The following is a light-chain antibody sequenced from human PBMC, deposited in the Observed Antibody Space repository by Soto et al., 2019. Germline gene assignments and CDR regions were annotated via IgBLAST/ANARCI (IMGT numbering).Light chain of an antibody. V-gene: IGKV3-11*01. CDR1: QSIGIY. J-gene: IGKJ1*01. CDR2: DAS. Sequence: EIVLTQSPATLSLSPGDRATLSCRASQSIGIYLAWYQQKVGQAPRLLIYDASNRATGIPARFSGSGSGTDFTLAIGSLEPEDFAVYFCQHRSNPPPMWTFGQGTKVEIK. CDR3: QHRSNPPPMWT.